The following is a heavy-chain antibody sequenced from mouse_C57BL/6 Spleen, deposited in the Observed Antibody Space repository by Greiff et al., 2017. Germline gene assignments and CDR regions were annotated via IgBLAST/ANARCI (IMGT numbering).Heavy chain of an antibody. J-gene: IGHJ1*03. V-gene: IGHV14-4*01. Sequence: LVESGAELVRPGASVKLSCTASGFNIKDDYMHWVKQRPEQGLEWIGWIDPENGDTEYASKFQGKATITADTSSNTAYLQLSSLTSEDTAVYYCTTSTCYGSSSHWYFDVWGTGTTVTVSS. CDR3: TTSTCYGSSSHWYFDV. D-gene: IGHD1-1*01. CDR2: IDPENGDT. CDR1: GFNIKDDY.